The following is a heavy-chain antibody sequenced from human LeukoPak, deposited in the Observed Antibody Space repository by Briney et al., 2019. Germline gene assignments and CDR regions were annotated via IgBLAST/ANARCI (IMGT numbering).Heavy chain of an antibody. V-gene: IGHV4-59*08. Sequence: SETLSHTCTVSGGSISSYYWSWIRQPPGKGLEWIGYIYYSGSTNYNPSLKSRVTISVDTSKNQFSLKLSSVTAADTAVYYCARFGYYGSGSYPGWGQGTLVTVSS. CDR1: GGSISSYY. D-gene: IGHD3-10*01. CDR3: ARFGYYGSGSYPG. J-gene: IGHJ4*02. CDR2: IYYSGST.